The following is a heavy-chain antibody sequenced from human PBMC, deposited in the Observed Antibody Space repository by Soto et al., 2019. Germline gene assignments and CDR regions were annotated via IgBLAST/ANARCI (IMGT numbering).Heavy chain of an antibody. CDR3: ARGEGDWYFDL. J-gene: IGHJ2*01. CDR2: IWYDGSNK. CDR1: GFTFSSYG. Sequence: QVQLVESGGGVVQPGRSLRLSCAASGFTFSSYGMHWVRQAPGKGLEWVAVIWYDGSNKYYADSVKGRFTSSRDNSMNTLYLQMNSLRAEDTAVYYCARGEGDWYFDLWGRGTLVTVSS. V-gene: IGHV3-33*01. D-gene: IGHD3-10*01.